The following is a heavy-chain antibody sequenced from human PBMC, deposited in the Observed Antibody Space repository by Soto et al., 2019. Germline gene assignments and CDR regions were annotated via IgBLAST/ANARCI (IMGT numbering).Heavy chain of an antibody. CDR2: INHSGST. V-gene: IGHV4-34*01. CDR1: GGSFSGYY. D-gene: IGHD2-15*01. Sequence: SETLSLTCAVYGGSFSGYYWSWIRQPPGKGLEWIGEINHSGSTNYNPSLKSRVTISVDTSKNQFSLKLSSVTAADTAVYYCARGGHIVVVVAATGGFDYWGQGTLVTVSS. CDR3: ARGGHIVVVVAATGGFDY. J-gene: IGHJ4*02.